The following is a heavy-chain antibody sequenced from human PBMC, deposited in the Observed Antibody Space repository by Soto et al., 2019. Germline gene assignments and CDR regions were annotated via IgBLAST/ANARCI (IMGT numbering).Heavy chain of an antibody. V-gene: IGHV1-69*02. J-gene: IGHJ6*03. CDR3: ARVYGFTSYYYGSGSYYYMDV. CDR2: IIPILGIA. Sequence: SVKVSCKASGGTFSSYTISWVRHAPGQGLEWMGRIIPILGIANYAQKFQGRVTITADKSTSTAYMELSSLRSEDTAVYYCARVYGFTSYYYGSGSYYYMDVWGKGTTVTVSS. D-gene: IGHD3-10*01. CDR1: GGTFSSYT.